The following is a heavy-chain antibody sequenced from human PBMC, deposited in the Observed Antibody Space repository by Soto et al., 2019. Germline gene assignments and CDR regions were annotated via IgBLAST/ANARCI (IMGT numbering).Heavy chain of an antibody. CDR2: ISTDGSYT. CDR3: VTDLLYTSSSGSNY. Sequence: EVQLVESGGGLVQPGGSLRLSCAASGFTFSSYWMHWAHQAPGKGLVWVSRISTDGSYTGYADSVKGRFTISRDNAKNTLYLQMNSLRAEDTAVYYCVTDLLYTSSSGSNYWGQGNLVTVSS. V-gene: IGHV3-74*01. D-gene: IGHD6-6*01. J-gene: IGHJ4*02. CDR1: GFTFSSYW.